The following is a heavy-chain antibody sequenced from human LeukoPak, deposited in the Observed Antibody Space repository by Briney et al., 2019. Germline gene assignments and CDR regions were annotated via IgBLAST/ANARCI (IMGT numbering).Heavy chain of an antibody. J-gene: IGHJ4*02. CDR2: IKQDGSEK. V-gene: IGHV3-7*01. CDR1: GFTFDDYG. Sequence: GGSLRLSCAASGFTFDDYGMSWVRQAPGKGLEWVANIKQDGSEKYYVDSVKGRFTISRDNAKNSLYLQMNSLRAEDTAVYYCARGGSSSWYGGGSYFDYWGQGTLVTVSS. D-gene: IGHD6-13*01. CDR3: ARGGSSSWYGGGSYFDY.